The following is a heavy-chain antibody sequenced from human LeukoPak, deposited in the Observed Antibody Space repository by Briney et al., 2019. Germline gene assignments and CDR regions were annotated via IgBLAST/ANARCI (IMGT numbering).Heavy chain of an antibody. D-gene: IGHD3-10*01. V-gene: IGHV4-39*01. CDR1: GGSISSSSYY. CDR2: IYYSGST. J-gene: IGHJ4*02. Sequence: SETLSLTCTVSGGSISSSSYYGGWIRQPPGKGLEWIGSIYYSGSTYYNPSLKSRVTISVDTSKNQFSLKLSSVTAADTAVYYCARLEYMVRGVIYWGQGTLVTVSS. CDR3: ARLEYMVRGVIY.